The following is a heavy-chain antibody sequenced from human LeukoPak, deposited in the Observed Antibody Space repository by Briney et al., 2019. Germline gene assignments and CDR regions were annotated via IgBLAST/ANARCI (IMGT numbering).Heavy chain of an antibody. J-gene: IGHJ6*03. CDR2: ISGSTRTI. CDR3: ARDPLRWLQNNYYYYYMDV. CDR1: GFTFSRYG. D-gene: IGHD5-24*01. V-gene: IGHV3-48*02. Sequence: GGSLRLSCAASGFTFSRYGMIWVRQAPGKGLEWVSYISGSTRTIYDADSVKGRFTISRDNAKNSLYLQMNSLRDEDTAVYYCARDPLRWLQNNYYYYYMDVWGKGTTVTVSS.